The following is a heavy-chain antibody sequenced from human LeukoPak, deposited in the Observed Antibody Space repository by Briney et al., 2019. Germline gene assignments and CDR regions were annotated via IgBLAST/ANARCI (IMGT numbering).Heavy chain of an antibody. Sequence: PSQTRSLTCTVSGGSISSGSYYWSWIRQPAGRGLEWIGRIYPSGSTNYDPSLKSRVTISVDTSKNQFSLKLSSVTAADTAVYYCARGGMITFGGVIVENWGQGTLVTVSS. CDR1: GGSISSGSYY. D-gene: IGHD3-16*02. CDR3: ARGGMITFGGVIVEN. J-gene: IGHJ4*02. CDR2: IYPSGST. V-gene: IGHV4-61*02.